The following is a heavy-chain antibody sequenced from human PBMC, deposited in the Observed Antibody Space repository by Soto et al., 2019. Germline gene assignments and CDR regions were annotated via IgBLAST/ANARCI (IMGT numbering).Heavy chain of an antibody. CDR1: GGAIHSYY. D-gene: IGHD3-3*01. Sequence: PPETLSLTCTVSGGAIHSYYLTWLRHRAGTGLEWIGRIYSRGSTKHNPSLQRRVTMALDPSKNQFSLRLTPVTAADTDVYYCARGQRFSDWFDPWGQGTLVTVSS. CDR2: IYSRGST. CDR3: ARGQRFSDWFDP. V-gene: IGHV4-4*07. J-gene: IGHJ5*02.